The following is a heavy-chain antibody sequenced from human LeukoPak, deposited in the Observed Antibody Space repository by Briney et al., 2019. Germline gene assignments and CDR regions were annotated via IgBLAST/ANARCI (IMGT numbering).Heavy chain of an antibody. J-gene: IGHJ4*02. CDR2: ISNDRGST. CDR1: RFTFSGYA. Sequence: PGGSLRLSCAASRFTFSGYAMSWVRQAPGKGLEWVSGISNDRGSTYYADSVKGRFTISRDNSKNTLYLQMNSLRAEDTAVYYCAKHRGSGYEYYFDYWGQGTLVTVSS. D-gene: IGHD5-12*01. V-gene: IGHV3-23*01. CDR3: AKHRGSGYEYYFDY.